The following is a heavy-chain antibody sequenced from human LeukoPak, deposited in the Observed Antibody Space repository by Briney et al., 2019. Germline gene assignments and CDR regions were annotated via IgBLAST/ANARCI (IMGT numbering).Heavy chain of an antibody. J-gene: IGHJ5*02. CDR1: GFTFGDYG. V-gene: IGHV3-49*03. CDR2: IRGKAYGGTP. CDR3: AIYGSGFDP. Sequence: GGSLRLSCTGSGFTFGDYGMSWLRQAPGKGLEWVGFIRGKAYGGTPEYAASVKGRFTISRDDSKSVAYLQMNSLRAEDTAVYYCAIYGSGFDPWGQGTLVTVSS. D-gene: IGHD3-10*01.